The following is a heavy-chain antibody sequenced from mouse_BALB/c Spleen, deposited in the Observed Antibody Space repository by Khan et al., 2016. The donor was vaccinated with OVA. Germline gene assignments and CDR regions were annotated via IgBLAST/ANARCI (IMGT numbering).Heavy chain of an antibody. V-gene: IGHV2-4*02. CDR3: ARFYDYEGYFDV. Sequence: QVQLKESGPGLVQPSQSLSITCTVSGFSLTYYGVHRVRQPPGKGLEWLGVIWSGGSTDYDAAFISRLSINKDNSKSQVFFKMNSLQADDTAINYCARFYDYEGYFDVWGAGTTVTVSS. CDR2: IWSGGST. D-gene: IGHD2-4*01. CDR1: GFSLTYYG. J-gene: IGHJ1*01.